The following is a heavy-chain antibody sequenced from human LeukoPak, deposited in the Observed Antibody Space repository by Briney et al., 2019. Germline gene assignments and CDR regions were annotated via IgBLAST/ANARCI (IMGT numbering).Heavy chain of an antibody. D-gene: IGHD3-16*01. CDR1: GFAFGSEA. CDR2: ISPGGGTT. CDR3: AKPPPGPYSWSFGGGSWYFDY. V-gene: IGHV3-23*01. Sequence: GGSLRLSCAVSGFAFGSEAMSWVRQSPARGLEWVASISPGGGTTYYADYVKGRFTISRDNSNNTLYVQMNSLRVEDTAVYYCAKPPPGPYSWSFGGGSWYFDYWGQGTLVTVSS. J-gene: IGHJ4*02.